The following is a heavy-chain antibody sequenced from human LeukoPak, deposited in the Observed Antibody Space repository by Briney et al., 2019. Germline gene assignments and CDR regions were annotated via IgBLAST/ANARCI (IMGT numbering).Heavy chain of an antibody. J-gene: IGHJ6*02. CDR2: INPSGGST. CDR3: ARDPNSYGMDV. Sequence: ASVKVSCRASGYTFTSYYMHWVRQAPGQGLEWMGIINPSGGSTTYAQKFQGGVTMTRDTSTSTFYMELSSLRSEDTAVYYCARDPNSYGMDVWAKGPRSPSP. CDR1: GYTFTSYY. V-gene: IGHV1-46*01.